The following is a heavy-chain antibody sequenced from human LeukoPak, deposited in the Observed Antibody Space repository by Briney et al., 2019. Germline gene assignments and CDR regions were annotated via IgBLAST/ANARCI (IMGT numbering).Heavy chain of an antibody. V-gene: IGHV3-23*01. CDR2: ISGSGSST. CDR3: SKEMTSGAYYYGMDV. CDR1: AFTFSSYA. Sequence: PGGSLRLSCAASAFTFSSYAMSWVRQAPGEGLEWVSSISGSGSSTYYADSVKGRFTISRDNSKNTVYLQMNSLRAEDTAVYYCSKEMTSGAYYYGMDVWGKGTTVTVSS. D-gene: IGHD1-26*01. J-gene: IGHJ6*04.